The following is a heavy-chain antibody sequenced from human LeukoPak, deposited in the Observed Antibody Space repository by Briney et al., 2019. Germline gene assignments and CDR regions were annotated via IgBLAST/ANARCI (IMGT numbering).Heavy chain of an antibody. CDR2: IYYSGST. V-gene: IGHV4-39*01. CDR3: ARHVFESFWFDP. CDR1: GGSISSSSYY. D-gene: IGHD2-8*01. J-gene: IGHJ5*02. Sequence: PSETLSLTCTVSGGSISSSSYYWGWIRQPPGKGLEWIGSIYYSGSTYYNPSLKSRVTISVDTSKNQFSLKLSSVTAADTAVYYCARHVFESFWFDPWGQGTLVTVSS.